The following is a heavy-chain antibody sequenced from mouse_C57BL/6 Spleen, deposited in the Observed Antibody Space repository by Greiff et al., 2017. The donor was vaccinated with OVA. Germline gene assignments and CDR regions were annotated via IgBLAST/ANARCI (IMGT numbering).Heavy chain of an antibody. D-gene: IGHD1-1*01. CDR2: INYDGSST. J-gene: IGHJ2*01. Sequence: VQRVESEGGLVQPGSSMKLSCTASGFTFSDYYMAWVRQVPEKGLEWVANINYDGSSTYYLDSLKSRFIISRDNAKNILYLQMSSLKSEDTATYYCAREEKNYYGTRGGFDYWGQGTTLTVSS. CDR3: AREEKNYYGTRGGFDY. CDR1: GFTFSDYY. V-gene: IGHV5-16*01.